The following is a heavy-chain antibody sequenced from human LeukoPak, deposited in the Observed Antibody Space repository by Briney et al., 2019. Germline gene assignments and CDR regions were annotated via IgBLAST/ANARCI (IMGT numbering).Heavy chain of an antibody. J-gene: IGHJ4*02. CDR2: ITGSSRTI. CDR1: GFTFSTYS. D-gene: IGHD3-10*01. Sequence: GGSLRLSCAASGFTFSTYSMNWVRQAPGKGLEWVSYITGSSRTIYYADSVKGRFTISRDNAKNSLYLQMNSLRAEDTAVYYCARDALTHYPYFDYWGQGTLVTVSS. V-gene: IGHV3-48*01. CDR3: ARDALTHYPYFDY.